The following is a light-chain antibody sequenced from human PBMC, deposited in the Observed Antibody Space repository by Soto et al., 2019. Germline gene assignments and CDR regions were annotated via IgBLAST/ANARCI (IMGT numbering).Light chain of an antibody. Sequence: EIVMTQSPATLSVSPGERATLSCRASQSVSSKLAWYQQKPGQAPRHLIYGTSTRAPGIPARFSGSGSGTEFTLTISSLQSEDFAVYYCQQYTNWPPWTLGQGTKVEVK. CDR2: GTS. V-gene: IGKV3-15*01. J-gene: IGKJ1*01. CDR1: QSVSSK. CDR3: QQYTNWPPWT.